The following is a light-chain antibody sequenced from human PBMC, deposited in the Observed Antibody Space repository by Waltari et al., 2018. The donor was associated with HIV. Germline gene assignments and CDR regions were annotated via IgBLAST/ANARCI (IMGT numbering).Light chain of an antibody. CDR3: QQQGPSPPWT. Sequence: EIGLPQSPGTLSLSPGERPTLPCRASQRVDRNNLAGYQQKPAQPPRLLIYGAASSATGIADRFSGSGCGTDFTLTISRLGLEDVALSVCQQQGPSPPWTFGQGTKVEI. J-gene: IGKJ1*01. V-gene: IGKV3-20*01. CDR2: GAA. CDR1: QRVDRNN.